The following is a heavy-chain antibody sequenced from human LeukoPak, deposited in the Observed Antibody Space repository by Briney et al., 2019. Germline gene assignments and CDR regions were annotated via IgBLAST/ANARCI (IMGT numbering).Heavy chain of an antibody. J-gene: IGHJ4*02. V-gene: IGHV4-39*07. CDR3: ARGPIVVVTAYIDY. CDR2: IYYSGST. Sequence: SETLSLTCTVSGGSISSSSYYWGWIRQPPGKGLEWIGSIYYSGSTYYNPSLKSRVTISVDTSKNQFSLKLSSGTAADTAVYYCARGPIVVVTAYIDYWGQGTLVTVSS. CDR1: GGSISSSSYY. D-gene: IGHD2-21*02.